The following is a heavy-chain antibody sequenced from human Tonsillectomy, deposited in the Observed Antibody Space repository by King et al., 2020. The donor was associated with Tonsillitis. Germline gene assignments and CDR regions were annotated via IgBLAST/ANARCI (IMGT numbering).Heavy chain of an antibody. CDR2: ISGSGGST. Sequence: VQLVESGGGLVQPGGSLRLSCAASGFTFSSYAMSWVRQAPGKGLEWVSAISGSGGSTYSADSVKGRFTIPRDNSKNTLYLQINSLRAEDTAVYYCAVVPAARYYYVMDVWGQGTTVTVSS. V-gene: IGHV3-23*04. CDR1: GFTFSSYA. D-gene: IGHD2-2*01. J-gene: IGHJ6*02. CDR3: AVVPAARYYYVMDV.